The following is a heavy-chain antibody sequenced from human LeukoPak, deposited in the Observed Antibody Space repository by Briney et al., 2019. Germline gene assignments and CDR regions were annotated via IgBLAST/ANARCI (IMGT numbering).Heavy chain of an antibody. CDR1: GGSFSGYY. Sequence: SETLSLTCAVYGGSFSGYYWSWIRQPPGKGLEWIGEINHSGSTNYNPSLKSRVTISVDTSKNQFSLKLSSVTAADTAVYYCARRHGDYGGGFDYWGQGTLVTVSS. D-gene: IGHD4-23*01. J-gene: IGHJ4*02. V-gene: IGHV4-34*01. CDR3: ARRHGDYGGGFDY. CDR2: INHSGST.